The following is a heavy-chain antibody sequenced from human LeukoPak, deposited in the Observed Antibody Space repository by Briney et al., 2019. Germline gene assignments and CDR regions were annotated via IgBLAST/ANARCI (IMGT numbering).Heavy chain of an antibody. CDR3: AKGTPSSWYHFDY. V-gene: IGHV3-43D*03. J-gene: IGHJ4*02. Sequence: GESLRLSCAASGFTFDDYAMHWVRQAPGKGLEWVSLISWDGGSTYYADSVKGRFTISRDNSKNSLYLQMNSLRAEDTALYYCAKGTPSSWYHFDYWGQGTLVTVSS. D-gene: IGHD6-13*01. CDR2: ISWDGGST. CDR1: GFTFDDYA.